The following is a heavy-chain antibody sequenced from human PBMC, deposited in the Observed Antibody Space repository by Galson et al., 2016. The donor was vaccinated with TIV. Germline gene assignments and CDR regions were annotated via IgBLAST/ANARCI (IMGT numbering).Heavy chain of an antibody. CDR3: AKIGGRTGLGFRYFDY. J-gene: IGHJ4*02. Sequence: SLRLSCAASGFKFDVSPMIWIRQAPGMGLEWVSAMSGTGFSTYYADSVKGRFTITRDLSNSTLFLQMNSLRAEDTAIYYCAKIGGRTGLGFRYFDYRGQGTLVTVSS. D-gene: IGHD3-16*01. V-gene: IGHV3-23*01. CDR1: GFKFDVSP. CDR2: MSGTGFST.